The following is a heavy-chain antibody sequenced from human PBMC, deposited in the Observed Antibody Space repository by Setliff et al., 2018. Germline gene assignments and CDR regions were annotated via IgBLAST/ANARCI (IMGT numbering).Heavy chain of an antibody. D-gene: IGHD3-3*01. J-gene: IGHJ3*02. V-gene: IGHV4-38-2*01. Sequence: LSLTCGVSGASITSGHYWGWIRQPPGKGLEWIGTIYHRGRTYYNPSLRSRATMSLDTSKNQFSLRLSSVTAADTAVYYCASPRRDDLDSPFDAFDIWGQGTMVTVSS. CDR1: GASITSGHY. CDR2: IYHRGRT. CDR3: ASPRRDDLDSPFDAFDI.